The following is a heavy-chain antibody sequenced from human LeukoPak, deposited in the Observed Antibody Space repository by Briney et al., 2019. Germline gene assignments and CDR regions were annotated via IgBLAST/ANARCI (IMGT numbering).Heavy chain of an antibody. CDR1: GGSFSGYY. V-gene: IGHV4-34*01. Sequence: SETLSLTCAVYGGSFSGYYWSWIRQPPGKGLEWIGEINHSGSTNYNPSLKSRVTISVDTSKNQFSLKLSSVTAADTAVYYCASSGYSYGYRPRTRGPFDPWGQGTLVTVSS. CDR3: ASSGYSYGYRPRTRGPFDP. J-gene: IGHJ5*02. D-gene: IGHD5-18*01. CDR2: INHSGST.